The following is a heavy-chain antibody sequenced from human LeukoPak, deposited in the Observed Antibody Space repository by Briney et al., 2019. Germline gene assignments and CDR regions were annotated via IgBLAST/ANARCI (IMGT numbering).Heavy chain of an antibody. Sequence: PGGSLRLSCAASGFTFSNYWMHWVRQDPGKGLVWVSFINPDGSTTNYADSVKGRFTISRDNAKNSLYLLMNSLRAEDTAVYYCARQSTIAVAGKNFDYWGQGTLVTVSS. D-gene: IGHD6-19*01. CDR1: GFTFSNYW. J-gene: IGHJ4*02. V-gene: IGHV3-74*01. CDR2: INPDGSTT. CDR3: ARQSTIAVAGKNFDY.